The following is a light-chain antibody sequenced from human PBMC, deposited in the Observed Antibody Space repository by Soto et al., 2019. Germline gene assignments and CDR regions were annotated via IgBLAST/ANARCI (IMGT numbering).Light chain of an antibody. CDR1: QSVSSY. Sequence: EIVLTQSPATLSLSPGERATLSCRASQSVSSYLAWYQHKPGQAPRLLIYDASNRATGIPARFSGSGSGTDFTLTISSLEPEDLTVYYCQQRSNGPMYTFGQGTKLEIK. CDR2: DAS. V-gene: IGKV3-11*01. CDR3: QQRSNGPMYT. J-gene: IGKJ2*01.